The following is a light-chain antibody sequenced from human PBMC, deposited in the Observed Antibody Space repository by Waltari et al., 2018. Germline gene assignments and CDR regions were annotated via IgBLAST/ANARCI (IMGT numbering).Light chain of an antibody. Sequence: EIVLTQSPGTLSLSPGERATLSCRASQSVSSSYLAWYQQQPGQAPRLLIYAASSRASGIPDRFSGSGSGTDFTLTISRLEPEDFAVYYCQQYGSSMWTFGQGTKVENK. J-gene: IGKJ1*01. CDR2: AAS. V-gene: IGKV3-20*01. CDR1: QSVSSSY. CDR3: QQYGSSMWT.